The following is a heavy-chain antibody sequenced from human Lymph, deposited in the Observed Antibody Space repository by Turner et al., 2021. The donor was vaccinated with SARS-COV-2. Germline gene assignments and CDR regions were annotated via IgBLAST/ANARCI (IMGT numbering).Heavy chain of an antibody. Sequence: QVQLQESGPGLVKPSETLSLTCAVSGGPVTSSSYYWGWSRQPPGKGLEWIGNIYSSGSTYYNPSLKSRVTISVDTSKNQVSLKLSSVTAADTAVYYCARQGWLRGYFDYWSQGTLVTVSS. D-gene: IGHD5-18*01. CDR1: GGPVTSSSYY. CDR3: ARQGWLRGYFDY. J-gene: IGHJ4*02. V-gene: IGHV4-39*01. CDR2: IYSSGST.